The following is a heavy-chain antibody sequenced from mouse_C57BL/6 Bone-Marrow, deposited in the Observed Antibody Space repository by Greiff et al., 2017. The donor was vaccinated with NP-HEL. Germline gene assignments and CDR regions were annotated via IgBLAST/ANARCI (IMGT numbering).Heavy chain of an antibody. Sequence: EVHLVESGGGLVKPGGSLKLSCAASGFTFSDYGMHWVRQAPEQGLEWVAYISSGSSTIYYADTVKGRFTISRDNAKNTLFLQMTSLRSEDTAMYYCARGNSAWFAYWGQGTLVTVSA. D-gene: IGHD2-1*01. J-gene: IGHJ3*01. CDR3: ARGNSAWFAY. CDR1: GFTFSDYG. V-gene: IGHV5-17*01. CDR2: ISSGSSTI.